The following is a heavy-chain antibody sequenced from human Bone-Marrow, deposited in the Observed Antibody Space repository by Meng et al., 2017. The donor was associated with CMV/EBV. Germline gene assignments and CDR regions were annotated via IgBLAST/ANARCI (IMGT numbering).Heavy chain of an antibody. D-gene: IGHD6-6*01. J-gene: IGHJ5*02. CDR2: ISSSGSTI. V-gene: IGHV3-48*03. CDR3: ARVLQIIMAARHGWFDP. CDR1: GFTFSSYE. Sequence: GGSLRLSCAASGFTFSSYEMNWVRQAPGKGLEWVSYISSSGSTIYYADSVKGRFTISRDNAKNSLYLQMNSLRAEDTAVYYCARVLQIIMAARHGWFDPWGQGTLVTVSS.